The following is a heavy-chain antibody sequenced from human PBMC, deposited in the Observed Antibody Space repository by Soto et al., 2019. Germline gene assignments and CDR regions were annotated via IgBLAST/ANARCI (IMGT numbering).Heavy chain of an antibody. CDR1: GGSISTDSHY. Sequence: QLQLQESGPGLVKPSDTLSLTCTVSGGSISTDSHYWGWICQPPGKGLEWIGSVYYAGSTYKNPSLHSRVTISVDTSKNHFSLKLNSVTAADTAVYYCARRTNYGDYSFDYWGQGTLVTVSS. V-gene: IGHV4-39*02. CDR3: ARRTNYGDYSFDY. CDR2: VYYAGST. D-gene: IGHD4-17*01. J-gene: IGHJ4*02.